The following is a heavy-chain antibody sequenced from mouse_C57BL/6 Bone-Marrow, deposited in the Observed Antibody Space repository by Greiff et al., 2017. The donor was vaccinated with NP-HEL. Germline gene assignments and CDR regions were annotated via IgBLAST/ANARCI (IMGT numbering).Heavy chain of an antibody. J-gene: IGHJ2*01. CDR2: IHPHSGST. Sequence: VQLQQPGAELVKPGASVKLSCKASGYTFTSYWMHWVKQRPGQGLEWIGMIHPHSGSTNYNEKFKSKATLTVDKSSSTAYMQLSSLTSEDSAVYYCARNGYYVFFDYWGQGTTLTVSS. CDR1: GYTFTSYW. D-gene: IGHD2-3*01. V-gene: IGHV1-64*01. CDR3: ARNGYYVFFDY.